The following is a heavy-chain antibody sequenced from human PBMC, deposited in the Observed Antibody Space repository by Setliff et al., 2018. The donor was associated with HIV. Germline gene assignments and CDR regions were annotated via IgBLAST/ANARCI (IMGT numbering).Heavy chain of an antibody. Sequence: LSLTCTVSGGSISSGSYYWSWIRQPAGKGLEWIGHIYTSGSTNYNAALRSRVTISADTSKNQFSLKLNSVTAADTAVYYCGRQAWDHQSSGYFVDYWGQGTLVTVSS. CDR2: IYTSGST. J-gene: IGHJ4*02. D-gene: IGHD6-19*01. V-gene: IGHV4-61*09. CDR1: GGSISSGSYY. CDR3: GRQAWDHQSSGYFVDY.